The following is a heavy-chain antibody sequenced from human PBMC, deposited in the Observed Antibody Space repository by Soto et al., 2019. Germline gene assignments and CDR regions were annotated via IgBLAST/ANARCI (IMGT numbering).Heavy chain of an antibody. CDR1: GFTFSSYA. J-gene: IGHJ6*03. CDR2: ISYEGSKK. D-gene: IGHD2-2*01. V-gene: IGHV3-30*14. Sequence: PGGSLRLSCAASGFTFSSYAMHWVRQAPGKGLEWVAVISYEGSKKNYADTVKGRNTISRDNSKNTLYLQMNSLRAEDTAVYYCAKDPQYQLLSTHNYYYYYMDVWGKGTTVTVSS. CDR3: AKDPQYQLLSTHNYYYYYMDV.